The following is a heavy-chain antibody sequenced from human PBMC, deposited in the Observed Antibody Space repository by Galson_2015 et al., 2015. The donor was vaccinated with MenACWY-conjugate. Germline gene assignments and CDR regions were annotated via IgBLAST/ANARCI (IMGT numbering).Heavy chain of an antibody. V-gene: IGHV3-23*01. CDR3: AKEAGSRRPFDS. D-gene: IGHD6-19*01. Sequence: LRLSCAASGFSFSNYGLSWVRQAPGKGLEWVSAINGGADSTYYAASVKGRFTISRDNSKNMLYVQMNSLRAEDSALYYCAKEAGSRRPFDSWGQGTLVTVSS. CDR1: GFSFSNYG. J-gene: IGHJ4*02. CDR2: INGGADST.